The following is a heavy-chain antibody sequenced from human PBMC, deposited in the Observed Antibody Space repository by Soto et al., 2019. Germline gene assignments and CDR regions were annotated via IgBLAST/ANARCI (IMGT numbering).Heavy chain of an antibody. CDR1: GFTFSYHA. J-gene: IGHJ6*02. D-gene: IGHD1-1*01. Sequence: VQLVESGGGVVQPGRSLRLSCAASGFTFSYHALNWVRQAPGKGLEWVAVISYDGDNKYIAESVKGRFTISRDNSKNTVSLHMNSLRAEDTAMYFCARGTTTSAFSAMDVWGQGTTVTVSS. CDR2: ISYDGDNK. V-gene: IGHV3-30-3*01. CDR3: ARGTTTSAFSAMDV.